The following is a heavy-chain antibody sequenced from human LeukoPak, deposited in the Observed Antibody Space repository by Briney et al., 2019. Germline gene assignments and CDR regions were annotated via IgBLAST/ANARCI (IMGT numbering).Heavy chain of an antibody. Sequence: GGSLRLSCAASGFTFIKSAMTWVRQAPGTGLEYVSAISGRGDYTYYADSVQGRFTISRDNSTNMLYLQMRSLRAEDTAMYYCARREAEESGPIDYWGQGTLVTVSS. D-gene: IGHD3-3*01. V-gene: IGHV3-23*01. CDR2: ISGRGDYT. J-gene: IGHJ4*02. CDR1: GFTFIKSA. CDR3: ARREAEESGPIDY.